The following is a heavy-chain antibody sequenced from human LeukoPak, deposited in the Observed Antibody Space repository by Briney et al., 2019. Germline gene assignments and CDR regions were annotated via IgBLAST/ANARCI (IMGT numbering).Heavy chain of an antibody. D-gene: IGHD2-15*01. CDR3: ARVSNTLYCSGGSCYSHYYYYMDV. J-gene: IGHJ6*03. V-gene: IGHV3-21*01. CDR2: ISSSDSRYI. CDR1: GFIFNNYN. Sequence: PGGSLRLSCAASGFIFNNYNMNWVRQAPGKGLEWVSSISSSDSRYIYYADSVKGRFTISRDNAKNSLYLQMNSLRAEDTAVYYCARVSNTLYCSGGSCYSHYYYYMDVWGKGTTVTISS.